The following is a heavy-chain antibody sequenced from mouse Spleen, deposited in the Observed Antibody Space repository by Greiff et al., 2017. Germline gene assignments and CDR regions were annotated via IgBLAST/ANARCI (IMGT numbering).Heavy chain of an antibody. J-gene: IGHJ4*01. D-gene: IGHD2-4*01. CDR2: IYPRDGST. V-gene: IGHV1-78*01. Sequence: VKLMESDAELVKPGASVKISCKVSGYTFTDHTIHWMKQRPEQGLEWIGYIYPRDGSTKYNEKFKGKATLTADKSSSTAYMQLNSLTSEDSAVYFCARDTLYYDYDVGAMDYWGQGTSVTVSS. CDR1: GYTFTDHT. CDR3: ARDTLYYDYDVGAMDY.